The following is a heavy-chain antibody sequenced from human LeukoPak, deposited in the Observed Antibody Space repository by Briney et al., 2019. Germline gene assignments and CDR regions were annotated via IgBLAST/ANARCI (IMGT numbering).Heavy chain of an antibody. J-gene: IGHJ4*02. CDR1: GGTFSSYG. Sequence: ASVKVSCKASGGTFSSYGISWVRQAPGQGPEWMGRIIPILDITNYAQKFKGRVTITADKSTSTAYMEMSSLRFEDTAVYYCAREGIVVRGPYYFDNWGQGTLVSDSS. V-gene: IGHV1-69*04. CDR3: AREGIVVRGPYYFDN. D-gene: IGHD3-10*01. CDR2: IIPILDIT.